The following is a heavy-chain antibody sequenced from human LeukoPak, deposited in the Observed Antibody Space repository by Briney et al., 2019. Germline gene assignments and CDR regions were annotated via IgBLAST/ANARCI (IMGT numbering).Heavy chain of an antibody. V-gene: IGHV4-59*01. CDR2: IYYSGST. D-gene: IGHD2-2*01. CDR1: GGSISSYY. J-gene: IGHJ5*02. CDR3: ARRYCSSTSCYENWFDP. Sequence: PSETLSLTCTVSGGSISSYYWSWIRQPPGKGLEWIGYIYYSGSTNYNPSLKSRVTISVDTSKNQLSLKLSSVTAADTAVYYRARRYCSSTSCYENWFDPWGQGTLVTVSS.